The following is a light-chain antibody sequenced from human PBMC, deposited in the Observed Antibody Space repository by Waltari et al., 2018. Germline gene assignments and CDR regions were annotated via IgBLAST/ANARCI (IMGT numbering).Light chain of an antibody. CDR3: SSQSSNDVVL. CDR1: SNDGGGYNS. CDR2: DVS. V-gene: IGLV2-14*01. Sequence: QSALTQPASVSGAPGQSVTSWCAGTSNDGGGYNSVSWYQEHPGQAPRVIIYDVSDRPSGVSDRFSGSKSGNTASLTISGLQAEDEADYYCSSQSSNDVVLFGGGTKLTVL. J-gene: IGLJ2*01.